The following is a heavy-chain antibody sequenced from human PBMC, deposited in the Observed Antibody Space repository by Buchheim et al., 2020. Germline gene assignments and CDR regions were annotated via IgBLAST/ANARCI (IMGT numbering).Heavy chain of an antibody. V-gene: IGHV4-4*02. J-gene: IGHJ4*02. Sequence: HVQLQESGPGQVKPSGTLSLTCAVSGGSITSSVWWSWVRQSPGKGLEWIGEIHYSGTTNYNPSLKSRVTISVDESKNQFALTLRYVTAADTAVYYCARQTYDSSPVDHWGQGTL. CDR3: ARQTYDSSPVDH. D-gene: IGHD6-6*01. CDR2: IHYSGTT. CDR1: GGSITSSVW.